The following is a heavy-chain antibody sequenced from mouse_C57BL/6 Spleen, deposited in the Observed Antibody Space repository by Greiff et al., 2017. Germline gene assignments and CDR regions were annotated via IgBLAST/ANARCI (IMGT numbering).Heavy chain of an antibody. J-gene: IGHJ2*01. V-gene: IGHV1-52*01. Sequence: VQLQQPGAELVRPGSSVKLSCKASGYTFTSYWMHWVQQRPIQGLEWIGNIDPSDSETHYNQQFKDKATLTVDKSSSTTYMQLSSLTSEDSAVYYCARSGTAQATHGYRGQGTTLTVSS. CDR1: GYTFTSYW. CDR2: IDPSDSET. D-gene: IGHD3-2*02. CDR3: ARSGTAQATHGY.